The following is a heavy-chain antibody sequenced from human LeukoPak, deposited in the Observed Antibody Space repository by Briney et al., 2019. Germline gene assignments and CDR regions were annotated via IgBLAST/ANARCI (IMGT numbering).Heavy chain of an antibody. Sequence: GGSLRLSCAASGFTFSSYAMSWVRQAPGKGLEWVSAISGSGGSRYYADSVKGRFTISRDNSKNTLYLQMNSLRAEDTAVYYCAKSTGYSYGREDYWGQGTLVTVSS. D-gene: IGHD5-18*01. CDR2: ISGSGGSR. V-gene: IGHV3-23*01. CDR3: AKSTGYSYGREDY. J-gene: IGHJ4*02. CDR1: GFTFSSYA.